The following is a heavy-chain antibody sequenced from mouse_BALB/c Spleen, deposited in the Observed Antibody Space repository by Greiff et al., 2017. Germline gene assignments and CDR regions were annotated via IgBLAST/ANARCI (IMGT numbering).Heavy chain of an antibody. Sequence: VKVVESGAELVKPGASVKLSCKASGYTFTSYDINWVRQRPEQGLEWIGWIFPGDGSTKYNEKFKGKATLTTDKSSSTAYMQLSRLTSEDSAVYFCATRYDVGAMDDWGQGTSVTVSS. CDR1: GYTFTSYD. CDR2: IFPGDGST. J-gene: IGHJ4*01. D-gene: IGHD2-14*01. V-gene: IGHV1-85*01. CDR3: ATRYDVGAMDD.